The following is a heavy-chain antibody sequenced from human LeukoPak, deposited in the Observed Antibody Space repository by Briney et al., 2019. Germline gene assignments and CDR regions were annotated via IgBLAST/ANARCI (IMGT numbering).Heavy chain of an antibody. CDR1: GGSISSSSYY. Sequence: PSETLSLTCTVSGGSISSSSYYWGWIRQPPGKGLEWIGSIYYSGSTYYNPSHKSRVTISVDTSKNQFSLKLSSVTAADTAVYYCAREYSSGWDYFDYWGQGTLVTVSS. J-gene: IGHJ4*02. V-gene: IGHV4-39*02. CDR3: AREYSSGWDYFDY. CDR2: IYYSGST. D-gene: IGHD6-19*01.